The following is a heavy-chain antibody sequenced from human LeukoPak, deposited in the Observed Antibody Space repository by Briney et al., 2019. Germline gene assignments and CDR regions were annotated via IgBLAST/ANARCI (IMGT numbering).Heavy chain of an antibody. D-gene: IGHD6-13*01. Sequence: SETLSLTCTVSGGSFSSGSYYWNWIRQPPGKGLEWIGYIHYSGSTNYNPSLKSRVTISVDTSRNQFSLRLSSVTAADTAMYYCARKAAGTGFFDYWGQGTLVTVSS. CDR1: GGSFSSGSYY. CDR2: IHYSGST. V-gene: IGHV4-61*01. CDR3: ARKAAGTGFFDY. J-gene: IGHJ4*02.